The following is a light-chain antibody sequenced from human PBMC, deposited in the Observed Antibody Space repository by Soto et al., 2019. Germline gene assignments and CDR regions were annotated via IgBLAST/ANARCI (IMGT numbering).Light chain of an antibody. J-gene: IGKJ1*01. CDR2: APS. V-gene: IGKV1-39*01. Sequence: DIQLTQPPSSLSASVGDRVSISCRASQSISNYLNWYQQKPGKAPKVLIFAPSRLQSGVPSRFSGSGSGRDFPITIPNLEPEDFETCCCHQSYSRTFGQGTKVDLK. CDR3: HQSYSRT. CDR1: QSISNY.